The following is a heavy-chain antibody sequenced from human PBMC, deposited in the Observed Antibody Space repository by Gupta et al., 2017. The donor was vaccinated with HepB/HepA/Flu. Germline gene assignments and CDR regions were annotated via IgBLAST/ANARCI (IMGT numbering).Heavy chain of an antibody. D-gene: IGHD2-21*02. Sequence: QVQLVESGGGVVQPGRSLRLSCAASGFTFSSYGMHWVRQAPGKGLEGVAVIAEDGSNKYYADSVKGRFTISRDNSKNTLYLQRKSLRAEETAVYYCAKDMAPYCGGDCLRHDAFDIWGQGTMVTVSS. CDR3: AKDMAPYCGGDCLRHDAFDI. J-gene: IGHJ3*02. CDR2: IAEDGSNK. CDR1: GFTFSSYG. V-gene: IGHV3-30*18.